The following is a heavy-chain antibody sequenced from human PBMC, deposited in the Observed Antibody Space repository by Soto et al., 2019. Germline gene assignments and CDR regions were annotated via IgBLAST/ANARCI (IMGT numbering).Heavy chain of an antibody. CDR1: GGSFSGYY. J-gene: IGHJ4*02. CDR2: INHSGST. D-gene: IGHD2-15*01. CDR3: TRGKALVDIVVVVAALYLDY. V-gene: IGHV4-34*01. Sequence: PSETLSLTCAVYGGSFSGYYWSWIRQPPGKGLEWIGEINHSGSTNYNPSLKSRVTISVDTSKNQFSLKLSSVTAADTAVYYCTRGKALVDIVVVVAALYLDYWGQGTLVTVSS.